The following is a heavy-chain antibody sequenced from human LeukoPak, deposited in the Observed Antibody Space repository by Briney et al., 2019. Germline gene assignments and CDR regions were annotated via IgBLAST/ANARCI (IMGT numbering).Heavy chain of an antibody. J-gene: IGHJ4*02. V-gene: IGHV3-9*01. Sequence: GGSLRLSCAASGFTFEDHVMHWVRQAPGKGLEWVSSISWSGDRMGYADAVKGRFTISRDNAKNSLFLQMNSLRVEDTALYYCAKDLGGSATTVWGQGTLVTVSS. CDR3: AKDLGGSATTV. D-gene: IGHD2-2*01. CDR1: GFTFEDHV. CDR2: ISWSGDRM.